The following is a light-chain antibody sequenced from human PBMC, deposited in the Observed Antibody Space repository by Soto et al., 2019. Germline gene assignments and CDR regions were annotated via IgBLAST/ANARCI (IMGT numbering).Light chain of an antibody. Sequence: QSVLTQPPSASGTPGQRVTISCSGSSSNIGRNDVYWYQQLPGTAPKLLIHRNTQRPSGVPDRFSGSKSGTSASLAISGLRSEDEADYYCAAWDDSLSGVVFGGGTKVTVL. V-gene: IGLV1-47*01. CDR2: RNT. CDR1: SSNIGRND. J-gene: IGLJ2*01. CDR3: AAWDDSLSGVV.